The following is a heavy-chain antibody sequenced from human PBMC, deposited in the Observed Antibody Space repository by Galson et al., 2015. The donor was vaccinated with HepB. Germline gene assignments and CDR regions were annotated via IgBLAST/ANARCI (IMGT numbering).Heavy chain of an antibody. CDR2: IYYRGST. J-gene: IGHJ4*02. CDR1: GDSISSSSDY. Sequence: ETLSLTCTVSGDSISSSSDYWGWIRQPPGKGLEWIGSIYYRGSTYYTPSLKSRVTISIDTSKNQFSLKLSSVTAADTAVYYCARQPLGTYYFDYWGQGTLVTVSS. V-gene: IGHV4-39*01. D-gene: IGHD1-1*01. CDR3: ARQPLGTYYFDY.